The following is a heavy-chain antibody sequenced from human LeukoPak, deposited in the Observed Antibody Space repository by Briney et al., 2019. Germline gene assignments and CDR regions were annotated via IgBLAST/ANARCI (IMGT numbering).Heavy chain of an antibody. V-gene: IGHV3-20*04. CDR2: IYSGGST. Sequence: GGSLRLSCAASAFTFSSYSMNWVRQAPGKGLEWVSVIYSGGSTGYADSVKGRFTISRDNAKNSLYLQMNSLRAEDTALYYCARVYCSGGSCYLGPFDYWGQGTLVTVSS. CDR3: ARVYCSGGSCYLGPFDY. D-gene: IGHD2-15*01. CDR1: AFTFSSYS. J-gene: IGHJ4*02.